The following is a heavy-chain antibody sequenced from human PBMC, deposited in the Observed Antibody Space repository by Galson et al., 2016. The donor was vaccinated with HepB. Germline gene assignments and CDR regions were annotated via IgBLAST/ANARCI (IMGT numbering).Heavy chain of an antibody. CDR1: GFAFSTYW. V-gene: IGHV3-7*03. CDR2: IKQDGSEK. J-gene: IGHJ6*02. D-gene: IGHD6-13*01. CDR3: ARGAGGYSRYYQYYYGMDV. Sequence: SLRLSCAASGFAFSTYWMNWVRQAPGKGLEWVANIKQDGSEKYYVDSVKGRFTISRDNAKNSLYLHMNSLRAEDTAVYNCARGAGGYSRYYQYYYGMDVWGQGTTVTVSS.